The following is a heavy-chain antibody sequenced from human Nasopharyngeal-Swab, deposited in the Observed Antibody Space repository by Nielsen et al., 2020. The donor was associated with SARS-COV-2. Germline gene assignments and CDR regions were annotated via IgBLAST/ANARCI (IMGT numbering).Heavy chain of an antibody. CDR1: GFTFSSYW. J-gene: IGHJ4*02. CDR3: VGNNWNYGEVGY. Sequence: GGSLRLSCAASGFTFSSYWMHWVRHAPGKGLVWVSRINSDGSSTSYADSVKGRFTISRDNAKNTLYLQMNSLRAEDTAVYHCVGNNWNYGEVGYWGQGTLVTVSS. D-gene: IGHD1-7*01. CDR2: INSDGSST. V-gene: IGHV3-74*01.